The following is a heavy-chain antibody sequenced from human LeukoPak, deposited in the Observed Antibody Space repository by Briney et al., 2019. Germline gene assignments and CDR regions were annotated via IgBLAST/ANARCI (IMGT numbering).Heavy chain of an antibody. D-gene: IGHD6-13*01. J-gene: IGHJ3*02. CDR2: IYHSGST. V-gene: IGHV4-30-2*01. CDR3: ARHDGSSWYNGGFDI. Sequence: ASETLSLTCTVSGGSISSGGYYWSWIRQPPGKGLEWIGYIYHSGSTYYNPSLKSRVTISVDRSKNQFSLKLSSVTAADTAVYYCARHDGSSWYNGGFDIWGQGTLVTVSS. CDR1: GGSISSGGYY.